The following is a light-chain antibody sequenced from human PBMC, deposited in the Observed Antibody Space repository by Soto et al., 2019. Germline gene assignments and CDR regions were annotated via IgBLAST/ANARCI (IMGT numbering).Light chain of an antibody. CDR3: QQYNNWPGT. CDR2: GAS. CDR1: QSVSSN. V-gene: IGKV3-15*01. Sequence: EIVTTQPPATLSVSPGERATLSCRASQSVSSNLAWYQQKPGQAPRLLIYGASTRATGIPARFSGSGSGTEFTLTISSLQSEDCALYYCQQYNNWPGTFGQGTKVDI. J-gene: IGKJ1*01.